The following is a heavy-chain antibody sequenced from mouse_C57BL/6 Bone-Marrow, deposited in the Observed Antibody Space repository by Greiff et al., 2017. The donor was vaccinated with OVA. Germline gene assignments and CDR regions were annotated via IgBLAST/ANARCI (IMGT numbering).Heavy chain of an antibody. Sequence: VQLQQSGPELVKPGASVKISCKASGYSFTGYYMNWVKQSPEKSLEWIGKINPSTGGTTYNQKFKAKATLTVDKSSSTAYMQLKSLTSEDSAVYDCARGGTSPFAYWGQGTLVTVSA. D-gene: IGHD4-1*01. CDR3: ARGGTSPFAY. V-gene: IGHV1-42*01. J-gene: IGHJ3*01. CDR2: INPSTGGT. CDR1: GYSFTGYY.